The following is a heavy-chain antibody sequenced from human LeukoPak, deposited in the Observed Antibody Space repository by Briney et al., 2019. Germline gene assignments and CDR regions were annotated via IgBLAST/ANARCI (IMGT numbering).Heavy chain of an antibody. CDR1: GGYIKTYY. CDR2: IHYSGST. V-gene: IGHV4-59*01. Sequence: KSSETLSLTCSVSGGYIKTYYWTWIRQPPGKGLEWIGYIHYSGSTDSNPSLMARVTISLDTSKSQFSLELSSVTAADTAVYYCVRDQSEFDSWGQGTVVTVSS. CDR3: VRDQSEFDS. J-gene: IGHJ4*02.